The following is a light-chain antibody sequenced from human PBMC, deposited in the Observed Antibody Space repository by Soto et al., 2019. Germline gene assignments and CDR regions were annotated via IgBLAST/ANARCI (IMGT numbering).Light chain of an antibody. J-gene: IGKJ4*01. Sequence: EIVLTQSPATLSLSPGERATLSCRASQSVSSYLAWYQQKPGQAPRLLIYDASNRATGLPARFSGSGSGTDFSLTISSQEPEDFAIYYCQQRSNWPPVTFGGGTKVEIK. CDR1: QSVSSY. CDR2: DAS. CDR3: QQRSNWPPVT. V-gene: IGKV3-11*01.